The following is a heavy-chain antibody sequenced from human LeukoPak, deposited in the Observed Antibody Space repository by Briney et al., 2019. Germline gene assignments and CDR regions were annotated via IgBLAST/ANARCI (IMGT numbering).Heavy chain of an antibody. Sequence: GGSLRLSCTASGFTFSDYWMSWVRQAPGKGLEWVANIKQDGSEKYYVDSVEGRFTIFREDAENSLYLQMNSLRAEDTAVYYCARDQGSQKIVVVPHGMDVWGQGTTVTASS. CDR3: ARDQGSQKIVVVPHGMDV. V-gene: IGHV3-7*01. J-gene: IGHJ6*02. CDR2: IKQDGSEK. D-gene: IGHD3-22*01. CDR1: GFTFSDYW.